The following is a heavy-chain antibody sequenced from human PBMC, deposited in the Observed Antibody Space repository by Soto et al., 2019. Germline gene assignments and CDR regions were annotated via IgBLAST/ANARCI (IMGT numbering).Heavy chain of an antibody. J-gene: IGHJ4*02. CDR3: ARDVLHDSSGYFLDY. D-gene: IGHD3-22*01. V-gene: IGHV1-3*01. CDR2: INAGNGNT. CDR1: GYTFTSYA. Sequence: VKVSCKASGYTFTSYAMHWVRQAPGQRLEWMGWINAGNGNTKYSQKFQGRVTITRDTSASTAYMELSSLRSEDTAVYYCARDVLHDSSGYFLDYCGQGTLVPGSS.